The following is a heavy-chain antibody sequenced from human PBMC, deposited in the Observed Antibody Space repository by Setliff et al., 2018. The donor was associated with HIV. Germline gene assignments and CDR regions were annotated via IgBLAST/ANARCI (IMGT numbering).Heavy chain of an antibody. D-gene: IGHD6-19*01. J-gene: IGHJ6*03. CDR1: GYTFTSYG. V-gene: IGHV1-18*01. CDR3: AREWRQQWLVPVAGYMDV. Sequence: ASVKVSCKASGYTFTSYGISWVRQAPGQGLEWMGWISAYNGNTNYAQKLQGRVTMTTDTSTSTAYMELRSLRSDDTAVYYCAREWRQQWLVPVAGYMDVWGKGTTVTVSS. CDR2: ISAYNGNT.